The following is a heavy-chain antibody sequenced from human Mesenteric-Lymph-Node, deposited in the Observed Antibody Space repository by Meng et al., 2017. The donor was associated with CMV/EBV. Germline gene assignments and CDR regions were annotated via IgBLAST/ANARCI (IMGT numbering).Heavy chain of an antibody. Sequence: SETLSLTCTVSGGSISSYYWSWIRQPPGKGLEWIGYIYYSGSTNYNPSLKSRVTISVDTSKNQFSLKLSSVTAADTAVYYCARVSGEDSSSPLDYWGQGTLVTVSS. V-gene: IGHV4-59*01. CDR3: ARVSGEDSSSPLDY. D-gene: IGHD6-6*01. J-gene: IGHJ4*02. CDR2: IYYSGST. CDR1: GGSISSYY.